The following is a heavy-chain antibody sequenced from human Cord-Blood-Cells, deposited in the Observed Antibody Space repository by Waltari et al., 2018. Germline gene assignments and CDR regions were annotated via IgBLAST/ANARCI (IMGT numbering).Heavy chain of an antibody. CDR3: ARKHDFWSGYYDY. Sequence: QVQLQESGPGLVKPSQTLSLTCTVSGGSISSGSYYWSWIRQPAGKGLEWIGYIYPSGTTNYNPPLKGRVTISVDTSKNQFSLKLSSVTAADTAVYYCARKHDFWSGYYDYWGQGTLVTVSS. CDR1: GGSISSGSYY. J-gene: IGHJ4*02. CDR2: IYPSGTT. V-gene: IGHV4-61*09. D-gene: IGHD3-3*01.